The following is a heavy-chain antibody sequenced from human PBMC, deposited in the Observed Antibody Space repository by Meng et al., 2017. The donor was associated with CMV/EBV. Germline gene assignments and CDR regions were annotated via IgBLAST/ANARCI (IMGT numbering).Heavy chain of an antibody. CDR2: ISGSGGST. V-gene: IGHV3-23*01. D-gene: IGHD3-10*01. J-gene: IGHJ6*02. CDR1: GFTFSSYA. Sequence: GGSLRLSCAASGFTFSSYAMSWVRQAPGKGLEWVSAISGSGGSTCYADSVKGRFTISRDNSKNTLYLQMNSLRAEDTAVYYCAKDKSHSVYYYYGMDVWGQGTTVTVSS. CDR3: AKDKSHSVYYYYGMDV.